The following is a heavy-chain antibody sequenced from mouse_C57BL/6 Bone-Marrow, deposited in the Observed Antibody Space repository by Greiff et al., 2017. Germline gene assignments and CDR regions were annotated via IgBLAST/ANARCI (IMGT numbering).Heavy chain of an antibody. CDR1: GYTFTDYY. CDR2: IYPGSGNT. D-gene: IGHD2-1*01. CDR3: ARGNYRYFDY. J-gene: IGHJ2*01. Sequence: QVQLQQSGAELVRPGASVKLSCKASGYTFTDYYINWVKQRPGQGLEWIARIYPGSGNTYYNEKFKGKATLTAEKSSSTAYMQLSSLTSEDSAVYCCARGNYRYFDYWGQGTTLTVSS. V-gene: IGHV1-76*01.